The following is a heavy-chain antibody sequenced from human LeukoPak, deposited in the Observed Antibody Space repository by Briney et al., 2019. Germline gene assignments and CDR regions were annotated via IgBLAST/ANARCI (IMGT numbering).Heavy chain of an antibody. D-gene: IGHD3-9*01. CDR2: IKQDGSEK. V-gene: IGHV3-7*01. J-gene: IGHJ4*02. Sequence: GGSLRLSCAASGFTFSSYWMSWVRQAPGKGLEWVANIKQDGSEKYYVDSVKGRFTISRDNSKNTLYLQMNSLRAEDTAVYYCARDGPSVLRYFDWLFLLWGQGTLVTVSS. CDR3: ARDGPSVLRYFDWLFLL. CDR1: GFTFSSYW.